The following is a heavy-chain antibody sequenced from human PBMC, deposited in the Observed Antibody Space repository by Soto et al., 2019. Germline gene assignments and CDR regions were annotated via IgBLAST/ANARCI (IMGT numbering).Heavy chain of an antibody. CDR2: IYYSGST. CDR3: ASLSSGWPNFQH. J-gene: IGHJ1*01. Sequence: ASETLSLTCTVSGGSISSYYWSWIRQPPGKGLEWIGYIYYSGSTNYNPSLKSRVTISVDTSKNQFSLKLSSVTAADTAVYYCASLSSGWPNFQHWGQGTLVTVSS. D-gene: IGHD6-19*01. V-gene: IGHV4-59*08. CDR1: GGSISSYY.